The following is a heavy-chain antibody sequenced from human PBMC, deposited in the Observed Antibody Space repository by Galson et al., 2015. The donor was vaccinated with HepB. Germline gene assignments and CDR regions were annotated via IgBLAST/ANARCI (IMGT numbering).Heavy chain of an antibody. D-gene: IGHD6-19*01. V-gene: IGHV1-58*01. CDR2: IVVGSGNT. CDR1: GFTFTSSA. CDR3: ARDYSSGWYVGFDY. Sequence: SVKVSCKASGFTFTSSAVQWVRQARGQRLEWIGWIVVGSGNTNYAQKFQGRVTITADKSTSTAYMELSSLRSEDTAVYYCARDYSSGWYVGFDYWGQGTLVTVSS. J-gene: IGHJ4*02.